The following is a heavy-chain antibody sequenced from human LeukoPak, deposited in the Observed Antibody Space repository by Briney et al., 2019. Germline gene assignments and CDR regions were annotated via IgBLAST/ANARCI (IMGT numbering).Heavy chain of an antibody. J-gene: IGHJ3*02. Sequence: GGSLRLSCAASGFTFSNYDMHWVRQVTGKGLERVSAIGPFGDPYYPGSVKGRFTISRENAENSFYLQVNSLRAGDTAVYYCAREGGGDRRGAFDIWGQGTMVTVPS. D-gene: IGHD2-21*02. V-gene: IGHV3-13*05. CDR3: AREGGGDRRGAFDI. CDR2: IGPFGDP. CDR1: GFTFSNYD.